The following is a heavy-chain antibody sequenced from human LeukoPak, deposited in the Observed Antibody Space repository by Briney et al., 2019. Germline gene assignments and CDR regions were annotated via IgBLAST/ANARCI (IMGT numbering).Heavy chain of an antibody. Sequence: PGGSLRLSCAASGFTLSNYNMNWVRQAPGKGVEGGSSISSSSSYIYYTDSVKGRFTISRENAKNSLYLQMNSLRAEDTAVYYCARSELGYNYHYMDVWGKGTTVTISS. CDR1: GFTLSNYN. CDR2: ISSSSSYI. CDR3: ARSELGYNYHYMDV. V-gene: IGHV3-21*01. D-gene: IGHD3-10*01. J-gene: IGHJ6*03.